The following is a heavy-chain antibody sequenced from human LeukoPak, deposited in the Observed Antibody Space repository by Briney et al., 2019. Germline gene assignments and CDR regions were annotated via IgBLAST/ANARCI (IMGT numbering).Heavy chain of an antibody. J-gene: IGHJ1*01. Sequence: PSGTLSLTCTVSSDSISSSYWSWIRQPPGKGLEWIGYIYYSGSTNYNPSLKSRVAISVDTSKNQFSLKLNSVTAVDTAVYYCARGYCSSTICFQYFHHWGQGTLVTVSS. D-gene: IGHD2-2*01. CDR1: SDSISSSY. CDR3: ARGYCSSTICFQYFHH. CDR2: IYYSGST. V-gene: IGHV4-59*01.